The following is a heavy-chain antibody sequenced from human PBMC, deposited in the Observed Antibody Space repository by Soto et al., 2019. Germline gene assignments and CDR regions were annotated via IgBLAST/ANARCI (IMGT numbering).Heavy chain of an antibody. CDR3: AHSFPDILTAQDWFDP. Sequence: QITLKESGPTLVKPTQSLTLTCTFSGFSLSTSGVGVGWIRQPPGKALEWLALIYWDDDKRYSPSLKSRLTITKDTSKNQVVLTMTNMDPVDTATYYCAHSFPDILTAQDWFDPWGQGTLVTVSS. D-gene: IGHD3-9*01. CDR2: IYWDDDK. V-gene: IGHV2-5*02. J-gene: IGHJ5*02. CDR1: GFSLSTSGVG.